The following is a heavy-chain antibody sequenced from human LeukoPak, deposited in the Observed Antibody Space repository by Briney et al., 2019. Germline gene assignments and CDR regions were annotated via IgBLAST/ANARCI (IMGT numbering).Heavy chain of an antibody. CDR1: GSTFSDYY. CDR3: ARVADILTPHYYYYYMDV. V-gene: IGHV3-11*04. Sequence: GGSLRLSCAASGSTFSDYYMSWIRQAPGKGLEWVSYISSSGSTIYYADSVKGRFTISRDNAKNSLYLQMNSLRAEDTAVYYCARVADILTPHYYYYYMDVWGKGTTVTISS. CDR2: ISSSGSTI. J-gene: IGHJ6*03. D-gene: IGHD3-9*01.